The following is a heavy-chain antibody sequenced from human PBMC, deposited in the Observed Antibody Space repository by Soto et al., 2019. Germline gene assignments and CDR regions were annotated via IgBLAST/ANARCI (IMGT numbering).Heavy chain of an antibody. CDR3: VRTAREGAVAPHWFDR. V-gene: IGHV4-30-4*01. CDR2: VYYTGST. CDR1: GASIRSTDYY. J-gene: IGHJ5*02. D-gene: IGHD2-21*02. Sequence: PSETLSLTCTVSGASIRSTDYYWSWIRQAPGKGLEWIGYVYYTGSTYYNPFLMSRLTISVDTSKNQFSLKLTSVTAAETAVYYCVRTAREGAVAPHWFDRWGQGTQVTVSS.